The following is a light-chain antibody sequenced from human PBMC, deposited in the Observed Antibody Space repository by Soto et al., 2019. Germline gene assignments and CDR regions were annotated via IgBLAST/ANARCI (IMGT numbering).Light chain of an antibody. CDR3: QYYGSSLRVSV. J-gene: IGLJ2*01. CDR2: GNS. Sequence: QSVLTQPPSVSGAPGQRVTISCTGSSSNIGAGYDVHWYQQLPGTAPKLLIYGNSNRPSGVPDRFSGSKSGTSASLAITGLRAEDEADYYCQYYGSSLRVSVFGGGTKLTVL. CDR1: SSNIGAGYD. V-gene: IGLV1-40*01.